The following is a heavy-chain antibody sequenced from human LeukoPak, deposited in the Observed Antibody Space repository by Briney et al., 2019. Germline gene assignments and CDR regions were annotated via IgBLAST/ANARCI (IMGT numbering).Heavy chain of an antibody. D-gene: IGHD3/OR15-3a*01. CDR3: ARGYLYIDFWTGYPYFDY. Sequence: GGSLRLSCTASGFDFSDHYMTWVRRAPGKGLEWLSDISASGSNMYYADSVEGRFTISRDNAKNSLYLQMNNLTAEDTAIYYCARGYLYIDFWTGYPYFDYWGQGAQVIVSS. V-gene: IGHV3-11*01. CDR1: GFDFSDHY. J-gene: IGHJ4*02. CDR2: ISASGSNM.